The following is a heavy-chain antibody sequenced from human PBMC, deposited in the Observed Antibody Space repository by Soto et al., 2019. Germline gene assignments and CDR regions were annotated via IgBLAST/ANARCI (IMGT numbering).Heavy chain of an antibody. V-gene: IGHV4-59*01. Sequence: TLSLTCTVSGGSISSYYWSWIRQPPGKGLEWIGYIYYSGSTNYNPSLKSRVTISVDTSKNQFSLKLSSVTAADTAVYYCASQVSYGSGWFDPWGQGTLVTVSS. J-gene: IGHJ5*02. D-gene: IGHD5-18*01. CDR2: IYYSGST. CDR1: GGSISSYY. CDR3: ASQVSYGSGWFDP.